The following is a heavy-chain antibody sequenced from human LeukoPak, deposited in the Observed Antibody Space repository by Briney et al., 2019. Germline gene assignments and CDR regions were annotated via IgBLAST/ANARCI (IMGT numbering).Heavy chain of an antibody. CDR2: IYYSGST. J-gene: IGHJ4*02. V-gene: IGHV4-59*01. Sequence: SETLSLTCTVSGGSISSYYWSWIRQPPGKGLEWIGYIYYSGSTNYNPSLKSRVTISVDTSKNQFSLKLSSVTAADTAVYYCARVSRYFDWLPSYYFDYWGQGTLVTVSS. D-gene: IGHD3-9*01. CDR3: ARVSRYFDWLPSYYFDY. CDR1: GGSISSYY.